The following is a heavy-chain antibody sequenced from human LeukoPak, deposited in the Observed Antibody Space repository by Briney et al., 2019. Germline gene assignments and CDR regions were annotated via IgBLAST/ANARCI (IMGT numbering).Heavy chain of an antibody. Sequence: GGSLRLSRAASGFTFSRYEMNWVRQAPGKGLEWVSYISSSGSTIYYADSVKGRFTISRDNPKNSLYLQMHSLRAEDTAVYYCARDYYYYMDVWGKGTTVTISS. CDR2: ISSSGSTI. V-gene: IGHV3-48*03. J-gene: IGHJ6*03. CDR1: GFTFSRYE. CDR3: ARDYYYYMDV.